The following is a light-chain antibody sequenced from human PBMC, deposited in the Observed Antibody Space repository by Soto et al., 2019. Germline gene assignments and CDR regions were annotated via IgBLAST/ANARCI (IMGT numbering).Light chain of an antibody. CDR3: QQYGSSPLT. J-gene: IGKJ1*01. Sequence: EVVMTQSPATLSVSPGEGVTLSCRASQGIGDTLAWYQHKPGQTPRLLIYDTSTRATGVPARFSGSRSGTDFTLTISRLEPEDFAVYYCQQYGSSPLTFGQGTKVDNK. V-gene: IGKV3-20*01. CDR2: DTS. CDR1: QGIGDT.